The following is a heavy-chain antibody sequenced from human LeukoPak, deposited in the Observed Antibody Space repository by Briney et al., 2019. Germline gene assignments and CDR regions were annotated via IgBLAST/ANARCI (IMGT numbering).Heavy chain of an antibody. D-gene: IGHD3-3*01. Sequence: GGSLRLSWAASGFTFSSYAMSWVRQAPGKGLEWVSAISGSGGSTYYADSVKGRFTISRDNSKNTLYLQMNSLRAEDTAVYYCAKGGFWSGPYGVPWGFAFDIWGQGTMVTVSS. CDR1: GFTFSSYA. J-gene: IGHJ3*02. V-gene: IGHV3-23*01. CDR2: ISGSGGST. CDR3: AKGGFWSGPYGVPWGFAFDI.